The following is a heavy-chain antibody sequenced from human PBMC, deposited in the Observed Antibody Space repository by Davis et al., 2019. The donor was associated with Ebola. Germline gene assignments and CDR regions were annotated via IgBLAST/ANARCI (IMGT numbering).Heavy chain of an antibody. CDR3: ARGGCSGGSCYSADY. J-gene: IGHJ4*02. CDR2: ISAYNGNT. V-gene: IGHV1-18*01. Sequence: ASVKVSCKASGYTFTSYAMHWVRQAPGHRLEWMGWISAYNGNTNYAQKLQGRVTMTTDTSTSTSYMELRSLRSDDTAVYYCARGGCSGGSCYSADYWGQGTLVTVSS. CDR1: GYTFTSYA. D-gene: IGHD2-15*01.